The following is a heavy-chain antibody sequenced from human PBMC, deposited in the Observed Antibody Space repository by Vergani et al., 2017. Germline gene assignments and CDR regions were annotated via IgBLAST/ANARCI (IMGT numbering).Heavy chain of an antibody. D-gene: IGHD3-10*01. CDR3: AKGSKLHSEKWFGELLYDY. J-gene: IGHJ4*02. V-gene: IGHV3-30*18. Sequence: QVQLVESGGGVVQPGRSLRLSCAASGFTFSSYGMHWVRQAPGRGLEWVAVISYDGSNKYYADSVKGRFTISRDNSKNTLYLQMNSLRAEDTAVYYCAKGSKLHSEKWFGELLYDYWGQGTLVTVSS. CDR1: GFTFSSYG. CDR2: ISYDGSNK.